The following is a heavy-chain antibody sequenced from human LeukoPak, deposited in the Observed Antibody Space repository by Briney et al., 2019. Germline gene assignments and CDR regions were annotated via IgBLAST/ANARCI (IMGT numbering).Heavy chain of an antibody. J-gene: IGHJ4*02. CDR1: GFTFSDYY. D-gene: IGHD4-17*01. V-gene: IGHV3-11*05. CDR3: AKDGDYIDY. CDR2: ISSSSSYT. Sequence: GGSLRLSCVASGFTFSDYYMSWIRQAPGKGLEWVSYISSSSSYTNYADSVKGRFTISRDNAKNSLYLQMNSLRAEDTAVYYCAKDGDYIDYWGRGTLVTVSS.